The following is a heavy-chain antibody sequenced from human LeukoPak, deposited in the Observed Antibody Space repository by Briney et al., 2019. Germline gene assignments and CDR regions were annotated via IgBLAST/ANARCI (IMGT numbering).Heavy chain of an antibody. Sequence: ASVKVSCKASGYTFISYGLSWVRQAPGQGLEWMGWITAYNGNTNYAQKFQGRVTMTRDMSTSTVYMELGSLRSEDTAVYYCARASGSKSRGYAFDIWGQGTMVTVSS. CDR3: ARASGSKSRGYAFDI. D-gene: IGHD1-26*01. CDR2: ITAYNGNT. J-gene: IGHJ3*02. V-gene: IGHV1-18*01. CDR1: GYTFISYG.